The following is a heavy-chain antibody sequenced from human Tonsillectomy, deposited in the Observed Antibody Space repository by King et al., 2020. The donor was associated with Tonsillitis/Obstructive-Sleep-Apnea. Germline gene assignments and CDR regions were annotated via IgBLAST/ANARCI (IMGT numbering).Heavy chain of an antibody. Sequence: VQLVESGGGVVQPGRSLRLSCAASGFTFSSYAMDWVRQAPGKGLEWVAVISHDGTNIYYADSVKGRFTISRDNSKNTLYLQMNSLRAEDTSVYYCARGGYCTSDSCSHLRWVDPWGQGTLVTVSS. CDR1: GFTFSSYA. V-gene: IGHV3-30*01. CDR3: ARGGYCTSDSCSHLRWVDP. CDR2: ISHDGTNI. D-gene: IGHD2-2*01. J-gene: IGHJ5*02.